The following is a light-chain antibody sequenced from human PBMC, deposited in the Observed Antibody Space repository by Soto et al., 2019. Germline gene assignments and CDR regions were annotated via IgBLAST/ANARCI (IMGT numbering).Light chain of an antibody. CDR1: SGDIGSYNR. Sequence: QSVLTQPASVSGSPGQSITISCTGTSGDIGSYNRVSWYQQHQGKAPKLIIYEVTDRPSGVSNRFSGSKSGNTASLTISGLQAEDEAEYYCSSYTNINTSACVFGTGTKVAVL. CDR3: SSYTNINTSACV. CDR2: EVT. V-gene: IGLV2-14*01. J-gene: IGLJ1*01.